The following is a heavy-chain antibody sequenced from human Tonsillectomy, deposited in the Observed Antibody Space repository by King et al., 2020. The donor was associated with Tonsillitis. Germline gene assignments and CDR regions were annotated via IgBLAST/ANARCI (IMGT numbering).Heavy chain of an antibody. V-gene: IGHV3-30-3*01. CDR2: ISYDGSDK. CDR3: ARGGAVKTTVNLFDY. Sequence: ESGGGVVQPGRSLRLSCVASGFTFSSYAMHWVRQAPGKGLEWVALISYDGSDKFYADSVKGRFTISRDNSKNTLSVQMNSLRGEDTAVYYCARGGAVKTTVNLFDYWGQGALVTVSS. CDR1: GFTFSSYA. J-gene: IGHJ4*02. D-gene: IGHD4-17*01.